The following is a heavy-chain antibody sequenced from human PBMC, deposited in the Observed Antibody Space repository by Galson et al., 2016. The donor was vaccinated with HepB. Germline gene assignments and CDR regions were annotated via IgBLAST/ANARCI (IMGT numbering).Heavy chain of an antibody. CDR2: IYWDAET. D-gene: IGHD5-18*01. CDR1: GFSLSSTGVS. CDR3: AHGPGGEGYVYGNRITYFNS. J-gene: IGHJ4*02. Sequence: PALVKPTQTLTLTCSFSGFSLSSTGVSVGWIRQPPGKALEWLALIYWDAETRYSPSLKSRLSITKDTSKNQVVLTLTNLDRVDTATYFCAHGPGGEGYVYGNRITYFNSWGQGTLVTVSS. V-gene: IGHV2-5*02.